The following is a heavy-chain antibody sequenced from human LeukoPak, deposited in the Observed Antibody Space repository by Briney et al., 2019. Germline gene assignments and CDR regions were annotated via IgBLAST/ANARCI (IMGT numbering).Heavy chain of an antibody. J-gene: IGHJ4*02. Sequence: SETLSLTCNVSDGSINAYYWSWIRQPPGKGLEWIGYIFYNGNTNYNPSLKSRVTFSIGASRNHFSLKMTSVTAADTAVYYCARRVWFVFDYWGQGTLVTVSS. CDR1: DGSINAYY. V-gene: IGHV4-59*08. D-gene: IGHD3-10*01. CDR3: ARRVWFVFDY. CDR2: IFYNGNT.